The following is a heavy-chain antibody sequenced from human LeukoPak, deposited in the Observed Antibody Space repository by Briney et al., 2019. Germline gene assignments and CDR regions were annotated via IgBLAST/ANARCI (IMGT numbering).Heavy chain of an antibody. CDR2: MNPNSGNT. D-gene: IGHD2-2*02. V-gene: IGHV1-8*02. J-gene: IGHJ5*02. CDR1: GYTFTSYD. Sequence: GASVKVSCKASGYTFTSYDINWVRQATGQGLEWMGWMNPNSGNTGYAQKFQGRVTMTRDTSTSTVYMELSSLRSEDTAVYYCARDQGCSSTSCYTSGPWFDPWGQGTLVTVSS. CDR3: ARDQGCSSTSCYTSGPWFDP.